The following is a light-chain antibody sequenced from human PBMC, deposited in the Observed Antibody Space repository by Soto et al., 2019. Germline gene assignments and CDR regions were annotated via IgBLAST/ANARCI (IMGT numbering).Light chain of an antibody. CDR2: LAS. CDR1: QGIRNY. J-gene: IGKJ4*01. V-gene: IGKV1-9*01. CDR3: QYLNSFPLT. Sequence: IQLTRSPSSLSASVGDRVTITCRASQGIRNYLAWYQQKPGKAPNLLIYLASTLQGGVPSRFSGSGSGTDFSLTISSLQPEDVATYYCQYLNSFPLTFGGGTKVELK.